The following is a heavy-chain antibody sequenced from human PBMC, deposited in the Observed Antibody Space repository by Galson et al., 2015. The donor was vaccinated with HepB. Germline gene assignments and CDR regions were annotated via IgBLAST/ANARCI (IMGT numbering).Heavy chain of an antibody. CDR2: ISGSGGST. J-gene: IGHJ4*02. V-gene: IGHV3-23*01. CDR1: GVTYRSYA. CDR3: AKLLSGGGTPHYYFDY. D-gene: IGHD1-1*01. Sequence: FLRVSCADSGVTYRSYAMSWVGQAPGEGLEWVSAISGSGGSTYYADSVKGRFTISRDNSKNTLYLQMNSLRAEDSAVYYCAKLLSGGGTPHYYFDYWGQGTLVTVSS.